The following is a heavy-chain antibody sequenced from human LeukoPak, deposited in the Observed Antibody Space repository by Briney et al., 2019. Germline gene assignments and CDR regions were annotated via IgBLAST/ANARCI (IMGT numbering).Heavy chain of an antibody. CDR1: GLTFCNYG. CDR3: AIPRDIDALVFDV. V-gene: IGHV3-30*02. CDR2: IWNDGSNK. Sequence: GGSLRLSCAASGLTFCNYGMHWVRQAPGKGLERVAIIWNDGSNKYYADSAKGRFTISRDNSKNTLNLQMNSWRTEEAAAYYCAIPRDIDALVFDVCVQGTMVTVS. D-gene: IGHD2-15*01. J-gene: IGHJ3*01.